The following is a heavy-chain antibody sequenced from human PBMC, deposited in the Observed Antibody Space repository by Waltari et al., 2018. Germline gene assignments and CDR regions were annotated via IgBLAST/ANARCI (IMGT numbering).Heavy chain of an antibody. D-gene: IGHD3-3*02. CDR3: ATFKGDH. CDR2: ISGAGTGA. Sequence: EVQLLESGGGLIQPGGSLGLSCAASGLRFSTTSMTWVRQVPGKGLEWVSSISGAGTGAYYADSIKGRFTISRDNSRNTLSLQMNSLRAEDTALYYCATFKGDHWGQGTLVTVSS. V-gene: IGHV3-23*01. J-gene: IGHJ4*02. CDR1: GLRFSTTS.